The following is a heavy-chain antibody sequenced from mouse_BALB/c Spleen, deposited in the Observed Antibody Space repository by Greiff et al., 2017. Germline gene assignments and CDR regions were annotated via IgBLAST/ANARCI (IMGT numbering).Heavy chain of an antibody. J-gene: IGHJ2*01. CDR1: GYSITSDYA. Sequence: DVKLQESGPGLVKPSQSLSLTCTVTGYSITSDYAWNWIRQFPGNKLEWMGYISYSGSTSYNPSLKSRISITRDTSKNQFFLQLNSVTTEDTATYYCARAFITTVVAADYWGQGTTLTVSS. V-gene: IGHV3-2*02. D-gene: IGHD1-1*01. CDR2: ISYSGST. CDR3: ARAFITTVVAADY.